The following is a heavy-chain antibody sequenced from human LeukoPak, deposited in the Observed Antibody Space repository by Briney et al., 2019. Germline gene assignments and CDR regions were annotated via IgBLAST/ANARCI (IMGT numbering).Heavy chain of an antibody. J-gene: IGHJ4*02. CDR3: ARHVEIAVAGPIEY. CDR2: IYYSGST. CDR1: GGSFSGYY. Sequence: PSETLSLTCAVYGGSFSGYYWSWIRQPPGKGLEWIGSIYYSGSTYYNPSLKSRVTISVDSSKNQFSLKLSSVTAADTAFYYCARHVEIAVAGPIEYWGQGTLVPVSS. D-gene: IGHD6-19*01. V-gene: IGHV4-34*01.